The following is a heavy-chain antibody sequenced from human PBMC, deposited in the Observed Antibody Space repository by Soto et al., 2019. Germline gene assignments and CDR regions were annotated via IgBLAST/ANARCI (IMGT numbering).Heavy chain of an antibody. CDR1: GGSISSYY. CDR2: IYYSGST. Sequence: PSETLSLTCTVSGGSISSYYWSWIRQPPGKGLEWIGYIYYSGSTNYNPSLKSRVTISVDTSKNQFSLKLSSVTAADTAVYYCASGEIGPRGLELGYYYYGMDVWGQGTTVTVSS. J-gene: IGHJ6*02. D-gene: IGHD3-10*01. V-gene: IGHV4-59*08. CDR3: ASGEIGPRGLELGYYYYGMDV.